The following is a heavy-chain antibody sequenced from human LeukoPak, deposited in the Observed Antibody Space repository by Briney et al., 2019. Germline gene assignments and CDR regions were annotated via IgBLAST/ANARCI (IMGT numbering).Heavy chain of an antibody. J-gene: IGHJ4*02. V-gene: IGHV3-43D*03. Sequence: GGSLGLSCAASGFSFGDYAMHWVRQGPGKGLEWVSLISWDGGRTYYADSVKGRFTISRDNSKNSLYLQMNSLRAEDTALYYCAKDKFDGSGNYYFDWWGQGTLVTVSS. CDR3: AKDKFDGSGNYYFDW. D-gene: IGHD3-10*01. CDR2: ISWDGGRT. CDR1: GFSFGDYA.